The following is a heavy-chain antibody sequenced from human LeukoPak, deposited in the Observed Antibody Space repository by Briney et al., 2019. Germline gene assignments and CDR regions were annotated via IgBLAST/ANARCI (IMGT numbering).Heavy chain of an antibody. D-gene: IGHD4-17*01. Sequence: SETLSLTCAVSGGSISSGNYYWTWIRQHPGKGLEWIGYIYYSGSTYYNPSLKSRVTISVDTSKNQFSLKLSSLTAADTAVYYCARGDFDDYLTNNYFDYWGQGTLVTVSS. J-gene: IGHJ4*02. CDR2: IYYSGST. V-gene: IGHV4-31*11. CDR1: GGSISSGNYY. CDR3: ARGDFDDYLTNNYFDY.